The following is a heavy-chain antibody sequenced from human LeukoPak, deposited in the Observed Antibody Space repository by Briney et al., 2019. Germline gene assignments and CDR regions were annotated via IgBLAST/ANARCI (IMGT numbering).Heavy chain of an antibody. J-gene: IGHJ4*02. D-gene: IGHD3-3*01. CDR3: AKSRRQYDFWSGFDY. Sequence: TGGSLRLSCAASGFTFSSYVMSWVRQAPGKGLEWVALLRDDGFNKYYADSVKDRFTISRDTSKNTLFLEMNRLTIEDRAIYYCAKSRRQYDFWSGFDYWGRGTLVTVSS. CDR1: GFTFSSYV. V-gene: IGHV3-30*02. CDR2: LRDDGFNK.